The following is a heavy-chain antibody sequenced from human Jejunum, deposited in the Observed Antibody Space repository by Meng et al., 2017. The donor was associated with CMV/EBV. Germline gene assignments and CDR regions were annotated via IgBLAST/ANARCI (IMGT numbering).Heavy chain of an antibody. CDR2: IYSGGST. V-gene: IGHV3-53*01. D-gene: IGHD4-23*01. CDR1: FTVSSNY. CDR3: ARDSRTYGGNSGLGDY. Sequence: FTVSSNYMSWVRQAPGKGLEWVSVIYSGGSTYYADSVKGRFTISRDNSKNTLYLQMNSLRAEDTAVYYCARDSRTYGGNSGLGDYWGQGTRVTVSS. J-gene: IGHJ4*02.